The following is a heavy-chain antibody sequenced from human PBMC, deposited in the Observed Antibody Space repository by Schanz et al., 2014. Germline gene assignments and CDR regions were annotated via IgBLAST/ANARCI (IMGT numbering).Heavy chain of an antibody. D-gene: IGHD3-10*01. CDR3: ARAKRFGDMDV. CDR2: INGYNGHT. V-gene: IGHV1-18*01. CDR1: GYTFSSYG. Sequence: QVQLVQSGAEVKKPGASVKVSCKASGYTFSSYGITWVRQAPGQGLEWMGWINGYNGHTLYAQKFQGRVTMTTDTSTSTSYMELTSLRCDDTAVYYCARAKRFGDMDVWGQGTTVTVSS. J-gene: IGHJ6*02.